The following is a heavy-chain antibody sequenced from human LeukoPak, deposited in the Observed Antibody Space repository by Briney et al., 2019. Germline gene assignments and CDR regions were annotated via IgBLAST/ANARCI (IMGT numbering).Heavy chain of an antibody. Sequence: GGSLRLSCAASGFTFSRYDVHWVRQVTGKGLQWVAGIGTAGDTYYAGSVKGRFTISRQNAKNSLYLQMNSLRDGDTAVYYCARRAGEYSHPYDYWGQGTLVTVSS. V-gene: IGHV3-13*01. J-gene: IGHJ4*02. CDR3: ARRAGEYSHPYDY. D-gene: IGHD4-17*01. CDR2: IGTAGDT. CDR1: GFTFSRYD.